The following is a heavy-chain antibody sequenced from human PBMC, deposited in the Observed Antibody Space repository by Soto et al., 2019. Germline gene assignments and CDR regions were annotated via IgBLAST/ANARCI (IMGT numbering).Heavy chain of an antibody. Sequence: QVQLVQSGAEVKKPGASVKVSCKASGYTFTSYGISWVRQAPGQGLEWMGWIRAYNGNTNYAQKLQGRVTMTTDTYTSTAYMELSSPRSDDTAVYYCARDIGTSHSEDLAYWGQGTLVTVSS. CDR3: ARDIGTSHSEDLAY. J-gene: IGHJ4*02. D-gene: IGHD2-2*01. CDR2: IRAYNGNT. CDR1: GYTFTSYG. V-gene: IGHV1-18*01.